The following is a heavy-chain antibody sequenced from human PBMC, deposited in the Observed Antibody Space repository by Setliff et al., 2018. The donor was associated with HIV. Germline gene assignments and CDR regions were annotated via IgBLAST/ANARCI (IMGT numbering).Heavy chain of an antibody. V-gene: IGHV1-69*13. CDR3: ALFGVATPGAFDI. J-gene: IGHJ3*02. Sequence: ASVKVSCKASGGTFSRYAINWVRQAPGQGLEWMGGIIPMSGPANFAQKFQGRVTITADESTSTAYMELSSLRSDDAAVYYCALFGVATPGAFDIWGQGTVVTVSS. CDR2: IIPMSGPA. CDR1: GGTFSRYA. D-gene: IGHD3-3*01.